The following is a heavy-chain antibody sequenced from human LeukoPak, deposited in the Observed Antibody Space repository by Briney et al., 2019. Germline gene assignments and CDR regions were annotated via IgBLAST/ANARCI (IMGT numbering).Heavy chain of an antibody. D-gene: IGHD1-26*01. J-gene: IGHJ4*02. CDR3: ARQFGGSYGY. CDR1: GFSFSSYA. Sequence: GGSLRLSCAASGFSFSSYAMNWVRQALGKGLEWVSSITSTSDIYYADSVKGRFTISRDNAKNSLYLEMNSLGAEDTAVYYCARQFGGSYGYWGQGTLVTVSS. V-gene: IGHV3-21*01. CDR2: ITSTSDI.